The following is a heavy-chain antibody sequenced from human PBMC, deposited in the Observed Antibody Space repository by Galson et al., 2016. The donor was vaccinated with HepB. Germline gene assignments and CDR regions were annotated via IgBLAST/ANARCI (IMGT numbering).Heavy chain of an antibody. CDR3: AGGQDTSVEIYYYSMDV. CDR2: IDSGSDTI. CDR1: GFIFSRYS. J-gene: IGHJ6*02. V-gene: IGHV3-48*02. D-gene: IGHD5-18*01. Sequence: SLRLSCAASGFIFSRYSMNWVRQAPGKGLEWVSYIDSGSDTIYYADSVKGRFTISRDNAKNSLYLQMIGLRDEDTAVYYCAGGQDTSVEIYYYSMDVWGQGTTVTVSS.